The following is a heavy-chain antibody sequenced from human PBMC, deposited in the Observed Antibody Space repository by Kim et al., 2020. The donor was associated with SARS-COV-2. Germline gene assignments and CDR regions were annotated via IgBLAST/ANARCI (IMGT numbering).Heavy chain of an antibody. Sequence: GGSLRLSCAASGFTFSSYAMSWVRQAPGKGLEWVSAISGSGGSTYYADSVKGRFTISRDNSKNTLYLQMNSLRAEDTAVYYCAQDRYSSGPTYYFDYWGQGTLVTVSS. CDR3: AQDRYSSGPTYYFDY. CDR1: GFTFSSYA. CDR2: ISGSGGST. V-gene: IGHV3-23*01. J-gene: IGHJ4*02. D-gene: IGHD6-19*01.